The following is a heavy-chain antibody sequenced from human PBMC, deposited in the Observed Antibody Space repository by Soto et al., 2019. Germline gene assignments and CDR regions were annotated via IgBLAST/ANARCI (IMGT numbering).Heavy chain of an antibody. V-gene: IGHV3-21*01. Sequence: PGGSLRLSCAASGFTFSSYSMNWVRRAPGKGLEWVSSISSSSSYIYYADSVKGRFTISRDNAKNSLYLQMNSLRAEDTAVYYCASRYSNSYYYYGMDVWGQGTTVTVSS. CDR3: ASRYSNSYYYYGMDV. J-gene: IGHJ6*02. D-gene: IGHD4-4*01. CDR1: GFTFSSYS. CDR2: ISSSSSYI.